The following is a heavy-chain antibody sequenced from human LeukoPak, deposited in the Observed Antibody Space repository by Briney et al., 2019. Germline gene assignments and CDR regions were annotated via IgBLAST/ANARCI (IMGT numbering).Heavy chain of an antibody. CDR2: INHSGST. CDR1: GVSFSGYY. Sequence: SETLSLTCAVYGVSFSGYYWSWIRQPPGKGLEWIGEINHSGSTDYNPSLKSRVTISVDTSKNQFSLKLSSVTAADTAVYYCARGGGNRGYYYDYWGQGPLDAVSS. D-gene: IGHD6-25*01. CDR3: ARGGGNRGYYYDY. J-gene: IGHJ4*02. V-gene: IGHV4-34*01.